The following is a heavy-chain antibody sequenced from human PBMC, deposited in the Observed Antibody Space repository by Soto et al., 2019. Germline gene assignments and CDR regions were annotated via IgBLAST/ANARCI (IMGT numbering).Heavy chain of an antibody. CDR2: VSTNGAT. CDR1: DDFISSYY. D-gene: IGHD3-9*01. CDR3: ARADYEILTGSYAMDV. V-gene: IGHV4-4*07. J-gene: IGHJ6*02. Sequence: SETLSLTCTVSDDFISSYYWNWIRQPTGKGLEWIGRVSTNGATNYNPSLESRVTMSVDTSKNQFSLKLTSVTAADTAVYFCARADYEILTGSYAMDVWGQGTTVTVSS.